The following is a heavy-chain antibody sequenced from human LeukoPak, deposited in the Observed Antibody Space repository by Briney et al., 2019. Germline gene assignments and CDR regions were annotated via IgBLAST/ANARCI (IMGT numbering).Heavy chain of an antibody. Sequence: PSETLSLTCTVSGGSISSYYWSWIRPPPGKGLEWIGYIYHGSATYNPTLESRVTLSMDTSKNQYSLKMTSVTAADTAVYYCAREGGRQWLVSGALDSWGQGTLVTVSS. V-gene: IGHV4-59*01. J-gene: IGHJ5*01. CDR2: IYHGSA. CDR3: AREGGRQWLVSGALDS. CDR1: GGSISSYY. D-gene: IGHD6-19*01.